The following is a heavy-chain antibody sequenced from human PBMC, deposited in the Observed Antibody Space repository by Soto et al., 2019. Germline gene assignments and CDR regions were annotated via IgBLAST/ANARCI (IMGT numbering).Heavy chain of an antibody. CDR1: GYTFTSYD. J-gene: IGHJ4*02. CDR3: ARGFVYDYGAGSPIDY. CDR2: VNPHSGNT. D-gene: IGHD3-10*01. V-gene: IGHV1-8*01. Sequence: QVQLVQSVPEVKKPGASVKVSCKASGYTFTSYDITWVRQAPGQGLEWVGWVNPHSGNTGYAQKCQGRVTMTRNTSITTAYMEVTSLRSEDTAVYYCARGFVYDYGAGSPIDYWGQGTLVTVSS.